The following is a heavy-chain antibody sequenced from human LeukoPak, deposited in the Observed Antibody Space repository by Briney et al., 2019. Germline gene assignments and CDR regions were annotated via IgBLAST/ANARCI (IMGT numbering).Heavy chain of an antibody. CDR1: GFTFSSYW. J-gene: IGHJ4*02. CDR3: ARVAKGIAAAGTFDY. V-gene: IGHV3-7*01. Sequence: GGSLRLSCAASGFTFSSYWMSWVRQAPGKGLEWVANIKQDGSEKYYVDSVKGRFTISRDNAKNSLYLQMNSLRAEDTAVYYCARVAKGIAAAGTFDYWGQGTLVTVSS. CDR2: IKQDGSEK. D-gene: IGHD6-13*01.